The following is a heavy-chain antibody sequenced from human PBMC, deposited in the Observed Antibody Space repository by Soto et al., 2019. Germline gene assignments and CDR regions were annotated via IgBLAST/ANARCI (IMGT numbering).Heavy chain of an antibody. V-gene: IGHV1-18*01. CDR3: GRGMYGEY. CDR2: ISAHNGNT. J-gene: IGHJ4*02. Sequence: QVHLVQSGAEVKKPGASVKVSCKGSGYAFTTYGITWVRQAPGQGLEWMGWISAHNGNTNYAQKLQGRVTVTRDTSTTTAHMELRGLRSDDTAVYYGGRGMYGEYWGPGALVTVSS. CDR1: GYAFTTYG. D-gene: IGHD3-10*02.